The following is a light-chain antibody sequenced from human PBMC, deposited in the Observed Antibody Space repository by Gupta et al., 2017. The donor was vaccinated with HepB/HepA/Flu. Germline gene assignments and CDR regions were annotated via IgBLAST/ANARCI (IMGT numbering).Light chain of an antibody. CDR2: AAS. CDR3: QKYNSAPRGT. V-gene: IGKV1-27*01. J-gene: IGKJ1*01. Sequence: DIQMTQSPSSLSASVGDRVTITCRASQGISNYLAWYQQKPGKVPKLLIYAASTLQSGVPSRFSGSRSGTDFTLTISSLQPEDVATYYCQKYNSAPRGTFGQGTKVEIK. CDR1: QGISNY.